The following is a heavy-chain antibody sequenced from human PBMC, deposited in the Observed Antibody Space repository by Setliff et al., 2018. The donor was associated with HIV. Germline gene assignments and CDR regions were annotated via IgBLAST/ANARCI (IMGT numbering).Heavy chain of an antibody. Sequence: ASVKVSCKASGYTFTTFGISWVRQAPGQGLEWMGWISAYNGHTNYAQKFQGRVTMTTDTSTSTAYMELRSLRSDDTAVYYCARLGSGWSDSYYYAMDVWGQGTAVTVSS. CDR1: GYTFTTFG. J-gene: IGHJ6*02. D-gene: IGHD6-19*01. CDR3: ARLGSGWSDSYYYAMDV. V-gene: IGHV1-18*01. CDR2: ISAYNGHT.